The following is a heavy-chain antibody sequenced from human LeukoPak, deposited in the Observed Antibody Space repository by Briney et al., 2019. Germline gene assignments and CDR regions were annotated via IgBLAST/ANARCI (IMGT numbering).Heavy chain of an antibody. CDR2: ISAYNGNT. J-gene: IGHJ4*02. CDR1: GYTFTSYG. D-gene: IGHD3-22*01. CDR3: ASSYDSSGYYYYGLDY. Sequence: GASVKVSCKASGYTFTSYGISWVRQAPGQGLEWMGWISAYNGNTNYAQKLQGRVTMTTDTSTSTAYMELRSLRSDDTAVYYCASSYDSSGYYYYGLDYWGQGTLVTVSS. V-gene: IGHV1-18*01.